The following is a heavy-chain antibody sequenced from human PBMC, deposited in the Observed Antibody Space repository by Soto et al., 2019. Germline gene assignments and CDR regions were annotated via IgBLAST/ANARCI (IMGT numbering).Heavy chain of an antibody. Sequence: GGPRRRSWAAAGFSFSNYNMNCVRQAPGKGLEWVEHITGGLTKRYADFVQGRFIIARDNVKISLYLELTDLRDDDTAVYYCARDACHGLPIGGLDSWGQGALVTISS. J-gene: IGHJ4*02. CDR2: ITGGLTK. V-gene: IGHV3-48*02. CDR3: ARDACHGLPIGGLDS. CDR1: GFSFSNYN. D-gene: IGHD3-16*01.